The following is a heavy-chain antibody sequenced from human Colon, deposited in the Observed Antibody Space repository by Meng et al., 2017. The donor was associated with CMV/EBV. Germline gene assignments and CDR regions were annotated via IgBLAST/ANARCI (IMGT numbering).Heavy chain of an antibody. D-gene: IGHD6-13*01. CDR2: ISSSGGHI. Sequence: GESLKISCAASGFTFSSHEMNWVRQTPGKGLEWVSYISSSGGHIYYADSVKGRFTISRDNAKNSLYLEMTSLRAEDTAVYYCARGWPPDFWGQGTLVTVSS. V-gene: IGHV3-48*03. CDR3: ARGWPPDF. J-gene: IGHJ1*01. CDR1: GFTFSSHE.